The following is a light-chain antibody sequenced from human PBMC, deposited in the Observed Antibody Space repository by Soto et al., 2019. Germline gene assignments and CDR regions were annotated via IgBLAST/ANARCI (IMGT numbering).Light chain of an antibody. Sequence: TQSPSTLSVSTGDRATLSCGASQSVGINFAWYQQQPGQAPRLLNYDASKRATGLPASFSGSGSATVFTLTSSRLEHEDFAVYYCQQRSNWLTFGGGTKVDI. CDR2: DAS. V-gene: IGKV3-11*01. CDR3: QQRSNWLT. J-gene: IGKJ4*01. CDR1: QSVGIN.